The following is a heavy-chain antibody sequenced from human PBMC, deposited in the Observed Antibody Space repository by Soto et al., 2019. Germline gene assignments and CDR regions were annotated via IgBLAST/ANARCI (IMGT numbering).Heavy chain of an antibody. J-gene: IGHJ5*02. Sequence: QLQLVQPGAEVKKPGSSVKVSCKASGGTFSSYASSWVRQAPGQGREWMGGIIPIFGTANYAQKFQGRVTITADESTSTAYMELSSLRSEDKAVYYGARDRRSGYSSGFGIGFWFDRWGPGTRVTVSS. V-gene: IGHV1-69*01. CDR1: GGTFSSYA. CDR2: IIPIFGTA. D-gene: IGHD5-18*01. CDR3: ARDRRSGYSSGFGIGFWFDR.